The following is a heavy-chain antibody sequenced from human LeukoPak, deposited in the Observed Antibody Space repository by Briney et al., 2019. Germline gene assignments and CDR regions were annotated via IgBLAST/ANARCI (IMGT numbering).Heavy chain of an antibody. D-gene: IGHD6-19*01. CDR2: ISGSGGST. CDR1: GFTFSSYA. J-gene: IGHJ4*02. Sequence: GGSLRLSCAASGFTFSSYAMSWVRQAPGKGLEWVSAISGSGGSTYYADSVKGRFTISRDNSKNTLYLQMNSLRAEDTAVYYCAKGSRAYSRGWLDYWGQGTLVTVSS. V-gene: IGHV3-23*01. CDR3: AKGSRAYSRGWLDY.